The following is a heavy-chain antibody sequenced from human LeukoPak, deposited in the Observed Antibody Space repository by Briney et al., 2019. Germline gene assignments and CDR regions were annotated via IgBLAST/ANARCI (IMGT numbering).Heavy chain of an antibody. CDR2: INCKSGGT. Sequence: ASVKVSCKASGYTFTDYYIHWVRQAPGQGLEWMGRINCKSGGTNYGQNFQGRVTMTRDTSISTAYMELSRLRSGDTAVYYCARGPIATEGPRRPNYFDPWGQGTLVTVSS. V-gene: IGHV1-2*06. CDR3: ARGPIATEGPRRPNYFDP. CDR1: GYTFTDYY. J-gene: IGHJ5*02. D-gene: IGHD4/OR15-4a*01.